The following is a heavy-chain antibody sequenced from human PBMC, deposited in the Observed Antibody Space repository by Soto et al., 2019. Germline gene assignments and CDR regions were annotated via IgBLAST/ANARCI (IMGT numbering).Heavy chain of an antibody. Sequence: EVQLLESGGGLEQPGGSLRLSCEASGFTFDSFAMTWVRQAPGKGLEWVSAISASGGSTFYADSVKGRFTISRDSSKNTLYLQMNSPRAEDTAVYYCSRGAVMHASWGHGTLVTVSS. CDR3: SRGAVMHAS. V-gene: IGHV3-23*01. J-gene: IGHJ5*01. CDR2: ISASGGST. CDR1: GFTFDSFA. D-gene: IGHD3-16*01.